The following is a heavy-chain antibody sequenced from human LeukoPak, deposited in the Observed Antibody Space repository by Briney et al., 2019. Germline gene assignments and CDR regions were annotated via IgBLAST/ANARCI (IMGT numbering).Heavy chain of an antibody. CDR1: GVSFDDYA. Sequence: GGSLRLSCAASGVSFDDYAMHCVRQAPGKGLEWVSLISGDGGGSYYADSVKDRFTISRDNSQNTLYLQLNSLRAEDTAVYYCARDWTLNYWGQGTLVTVSS. J-gene: IGHJ4*02. CDR2: ISGDGGGS. V-gene: IGHV3-43*02. D-gene: IGHD3/OR15-3a*01. CDR3: ARDWTLNY.